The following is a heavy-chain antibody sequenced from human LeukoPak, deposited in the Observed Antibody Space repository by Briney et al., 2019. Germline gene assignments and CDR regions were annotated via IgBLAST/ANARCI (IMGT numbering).Heavy chain of an antibody. D-gene: IGHD3-3*01. CDR2: IIPIFGTA. V-gene: IGHV1-69*05. J-gene: IGHJ4*02. CDR3: ATLTGRLLDY. Sequence: ASVKVSCEASGYTFTSYYMHWVRQAPGQGLEWMGGIIPIFGTANYAQKFQGRVTITTDESTSTAYMELSSLRSEDTAVYYCATLTGRLLDYWGQGTLVTVSS. CDR1: GYTFTSYY.